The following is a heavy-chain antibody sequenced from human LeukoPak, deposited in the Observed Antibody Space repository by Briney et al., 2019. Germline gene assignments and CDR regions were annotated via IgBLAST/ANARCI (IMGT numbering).Heavy chain of an antibody. Sequence: SQTPSLTSNVSGASTSDNNFYWNWIRQPAGGRLGWIGLTFHGGSPNYNPSLMSRVTISMDTSTNQFSLKVNSVTAADTAIYYCARGVVSPRFFDYMDVWGKGTPVTVSS. CDR3: ARGVVSPRFFDYMDV. D-gene: IGHD3-10*01. CDR2: TFHGGSP. CDR1: GASTSDNNFY. V-gene: IGHV4-61*02. J-gene: IGHJ6*03.